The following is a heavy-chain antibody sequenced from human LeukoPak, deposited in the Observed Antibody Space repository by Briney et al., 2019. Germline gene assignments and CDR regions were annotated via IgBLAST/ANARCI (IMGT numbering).Heavy chain of an antibody. J-gene: IGHJ6*02. CDR2: IFYGGSA. Sequence: SETLSLTCTVSGGSLSSSSFYWGWIRQPPGKGLEWIGSIFYGGSAYYNPSLKSRVTISVVTSKNQFSLKLSSVTAADTAVYYCARHSSGWLRYGMDLWGQGTTVTVSS. CDR1: GGSLSSSSFY. V-gene: IGHV4-39*01. CDR3: ARHSSGWLRYGMDL. D-gene: IGHD6-19*01.